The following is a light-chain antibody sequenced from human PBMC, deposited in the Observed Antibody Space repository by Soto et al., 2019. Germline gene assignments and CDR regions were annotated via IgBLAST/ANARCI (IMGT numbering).Light chain of an antibody. CDR1: KLGDKY. Sequence: SYELTQPPSVSVSPGQTASITCSGAKLGDKYACWYQQKPGQSPVLVIYQDSKRPSGIPERFSGSKSGNTATLAISGTQASGGDDDYCLVWHSSTAVFCAGTHLAVL. CDR2: QDS. CDR3: LVWHSSTAV. J-gene: IGLJ2*01. V-gene: IGLV3-1*01.